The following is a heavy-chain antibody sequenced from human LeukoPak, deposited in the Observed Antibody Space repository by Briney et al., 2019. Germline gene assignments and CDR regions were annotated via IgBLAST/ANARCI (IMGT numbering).Heavy chain of an antibody. J-gene: IGHJ4*02. V-gene: IGHV4-30-4*01. CDR1: GGSISSGDYY. CDR2: IYYSGST. Sequence: PSETLSLTCTVSGGSISSGDYYWSWIRQPPGKGLEWIGYIYYSGSTYYNPSLKSRVTISVDTSKNQFSLKLSSVTAADTAVYYCARGKRYYDFWSGPQDKYYFDYWGRGTLVTVSS. D-gene: IGHD3-3*01. CDR3: ARGKRYYDFWSGPQDKYYFDY.